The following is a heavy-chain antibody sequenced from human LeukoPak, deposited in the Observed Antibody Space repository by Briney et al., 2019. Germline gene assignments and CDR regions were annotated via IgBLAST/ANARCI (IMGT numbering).Heavy chain of an antibody. Sequence: GESLKISCKGSGYSFTSYWIGWVRQMPGKSLEWTGIIYPGDSDTRYSPSFQGQVTISADKSISTAYLQWSSLQASDTAMYYCARRGYSGYDYGDAFDIWGQGTMVTVSS. CDR1: GYSFTSYW. D-gene: IGHD5-12*01. V-gene: IGHV5-51*01. CDR2: IYPGDSDT. J-gene: IGHJ3*02. CDR3: ARRGYSGYDYGDAFDI.